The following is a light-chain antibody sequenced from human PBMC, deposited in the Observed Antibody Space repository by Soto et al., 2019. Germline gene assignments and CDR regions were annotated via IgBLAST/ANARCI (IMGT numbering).Light chain of an antibody. Sequence: EIVLTQSPATLSLSPGERATLSCRASQSVSNHLVWYQQKPGQAPRLLIYDASNRATGIPARFSGSGSGTDFTITISSLEPEDFAVYYCQQRSNWPIFTFGPGTKVDIK. V-gene: IGKV3-11*01. CDR2: DAS. CDR3: QQRSNWPIFT. CDR1: QSVSNH. J-gene: IGKJ3*01.